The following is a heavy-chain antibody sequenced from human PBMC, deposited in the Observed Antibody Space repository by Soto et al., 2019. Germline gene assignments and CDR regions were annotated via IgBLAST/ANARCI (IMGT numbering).Heavy chain of an antibody. CDR1: GFTFSDYY. Sequence: GGSLRLSCAASGFTFSDYYMSWIRQAPGKGLEWVSYISSSSSYTNYADSVKGRFTISRDNAKNSLYLQMNSLRAEDTAVYYCARDRDCSSTSCYYEPWGQGTLVTVS. CDR2: ISSSSSYT. J-gene: IGHJ5*02. D-gene: IGHD2-2*01. V-gene: IGHV3-11*06. CDR3: ARDRDCSSTSCYYEP.